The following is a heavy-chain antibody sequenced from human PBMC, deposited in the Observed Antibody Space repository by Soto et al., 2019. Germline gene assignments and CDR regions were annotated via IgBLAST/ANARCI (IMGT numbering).Heavy chain of an antibody. Sequence: SETLSLTCSVSDDSINSDKYYWGWIRQPPGKGLEWIGSIYYRGNAYYNPSLQTRVTISLDKSKRQFSLKLNSVTAAYSAVYFCARLEGLATISYYFDFWGPGALVTVSS. J-gene: IGHJ4*02. CDR1: DDSINSDKYY. V-gene: IGHV4-39*01. D-gene: IGHD3-9*01. CDR2: IYYRGNA. CDR3: ARLEGLATISYYFDF.